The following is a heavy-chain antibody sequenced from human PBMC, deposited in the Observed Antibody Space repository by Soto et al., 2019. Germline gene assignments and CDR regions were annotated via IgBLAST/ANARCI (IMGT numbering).Heavy chain of an antibody. Sequence: EVQLVESGGGLVKPGGSLRLSCAASGFTFSSYSMNWVRQAPGKGLEWVSSISSSSSYIYYADSVKGRFTISRDNAKNSLYLQMNSLRAEDTAVYYCARLIRGGSERDRFDYWGQGTLVTVSS. J-gene: IGHJ4*02. CDR3: ARLIRGGSERDRFDY. CDR1: GFTFSSYS. V-gene: IGHV3-21*01. CDR2: ISSSSSYI. D-gene: IGHD1-26*01.